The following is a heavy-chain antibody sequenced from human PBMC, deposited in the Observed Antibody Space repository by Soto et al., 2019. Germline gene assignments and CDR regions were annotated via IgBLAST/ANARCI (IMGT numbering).Heavy chain of an antibody. J-gene: IGHJ5*02. Sequence: ASVKVSCKXSGYTFTNFAMHWVRQAPGQRLEWMGWINAGNGNTKYSQKFQGRVTITRDTSASTAYMELSSLRSEDTAVYYCARGVAGPLHWFDPWGQGTLVTVSS. CDR1: GYTFTNFA. D-gene: IGHD6-19*01. CDR2: INAGNGNT. CDR3: ARGVAGPLHWFDP. V-gene: IGHV1-3*01.